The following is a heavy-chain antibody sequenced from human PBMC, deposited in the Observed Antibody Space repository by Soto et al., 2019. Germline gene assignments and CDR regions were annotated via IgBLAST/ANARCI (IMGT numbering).Heavy chain of an antibody. CDR2: INHSGST. J-gene: IGHJ5*02. CDR1: GGSFSGYY. Sequence: PSETLSLTCAVYGGSFSGYYWSWIRQPPGKGLEWIGEINHSGSTNYNPSLKSRVTISVDTSKNQFSLKLSSVTAADTAVYYCARGADFWIGFDPWGQGTLVTVSS. CDR3: ARGADFWIGFDP. D-gene: IGHD3-3*01. V-gene: IGHV4-34*01.